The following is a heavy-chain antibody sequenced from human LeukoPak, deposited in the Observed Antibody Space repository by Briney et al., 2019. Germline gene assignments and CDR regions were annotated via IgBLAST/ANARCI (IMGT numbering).Heavy chain of an antibody. J-gene: IGHJ4*02. V-gene: IGHV1-69*13. D-gene: IGHD1-26*01. CDR1: GGTFISYA. CDR2: IIPIFGTA. CDR3: ASDKSGSSELYYFDY. Sequence: SVKVSCKASGGTFISYAISWVGQPPGQGLEWMGGIIPIFGTANYAQKFQGRVTITADESTSTAYMELSSLRSEDTAVYYCASDKSGSSELYYFDYWGQGTLVTVSS.